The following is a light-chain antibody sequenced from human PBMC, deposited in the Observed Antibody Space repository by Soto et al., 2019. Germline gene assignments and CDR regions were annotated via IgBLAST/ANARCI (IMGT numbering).Light chain of an antibody. CDR2: TTS. J-gene: IGKJ4*01. CDR3: QQSYSTPQT. V-gene: IGKV1-39*01. CDR1: QSISNF. Sequence: DIQMTQSPSSLSASVGDRATITCRASQSISNFLNWYQQKPGKAPKLLIHTTSSLQSGVPSRFSGSGTGTDFTLTISSLQPEDFATYYCQQSYSTPQTFGGGTKVDIK.